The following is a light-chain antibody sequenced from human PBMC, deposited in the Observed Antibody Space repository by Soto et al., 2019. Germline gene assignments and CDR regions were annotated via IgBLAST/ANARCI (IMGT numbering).Light chain of an antibody. CDR2: AAS. J-gene: IGKJ4*01. V-gene: IGKV1-6*01. CDR1: QGIRND. CDR3: LQDDNYPLT. Sequence: AFQMTQSPSSLSASVGDRVTITCRASQGIRNDLGWYQQKPGKAPKLLIYAASTLQSGVPSRFSGSGSGTDFTLTISSLHPEDFATYYCLQDDNYPLTFGGGTKVEIK.